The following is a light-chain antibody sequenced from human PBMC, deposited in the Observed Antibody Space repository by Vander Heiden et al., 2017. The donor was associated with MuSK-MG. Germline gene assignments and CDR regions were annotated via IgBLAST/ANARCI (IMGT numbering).Light chain of an antibody. CDR3: QQFIHASYT. V-gene: IGKV1D-13*01. J-gene: IGKJ2*01. Sequence: AIQLTQSPSSLSASVGDRVTITCRASQDISSALAWYQQKPGKAHKVLIYAASTLVSGVPLRFGGRGSGTDFTLNISSLQPEDCATYYCQQFIHASYTFGRGTKLEIK. CDR2: AAS. CDR1: QDISSA.